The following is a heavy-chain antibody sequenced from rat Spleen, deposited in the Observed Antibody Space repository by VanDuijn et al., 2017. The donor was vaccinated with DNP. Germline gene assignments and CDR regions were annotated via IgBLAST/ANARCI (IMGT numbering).Heavy chain of an antibody. V-gene: IGHV3-1*01. J-gene: IGHJ4*01. D-gene: IGHD4-3*01. CDR2: ISYSGST. CDR1: GSSIISNY. Sequence: EVQLQESGPGLVKPSQSLSLTCSVTGSSIISNYWGWIRKFPGDKMEWIGHISYSGSTSYKPSLKSPVSITRDTSKNQFFLQLNSITTEDTATYFCYNSGFAMDAWGQGTSVTVSS. CDR3: YNSGFAMDA.